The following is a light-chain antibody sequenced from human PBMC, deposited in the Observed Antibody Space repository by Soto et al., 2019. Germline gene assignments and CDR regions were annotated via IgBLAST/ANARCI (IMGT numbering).Light chain of an antibody. V-gene: IGLV2-23*01. CDR1: NSDDGSYNL. Sequence: QSALTQPASVSGSPGQSISISCTGDNSDDGSYNLVSWCQQHTDKAPKHMIYEGSKRPSGVSNRFSGSKSGNTASLTISGLQAQDEADYYCCSYAGSSPYVFGTGTKVTVL. CDR2: EGS. J-gene: IGLJ1*01. CDR3: CSYAGSSPYV.